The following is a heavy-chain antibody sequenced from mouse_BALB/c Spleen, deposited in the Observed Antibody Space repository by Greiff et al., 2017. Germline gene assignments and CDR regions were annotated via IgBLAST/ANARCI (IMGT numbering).Heavy chain of an antibody. CDR2: ISYSGST. V-gene: IGHV3-2*02. Sequence: ESGPGLVKPSQSLSLTCTVTGYSITSDYAWNWIRQFPGNKLEWMGYISYSGSTSYNPSLKSRISITRDTSKNQFFLQLNSVTTEDTATYYCARGVITTVVATHMDYWGQGTSVTVSS. J-gene: IGHJ4*01. CDR1: GYSITSDYA. CDR3: ARGVITTVVATHMDY. D-gene: IGHD1-1*01.